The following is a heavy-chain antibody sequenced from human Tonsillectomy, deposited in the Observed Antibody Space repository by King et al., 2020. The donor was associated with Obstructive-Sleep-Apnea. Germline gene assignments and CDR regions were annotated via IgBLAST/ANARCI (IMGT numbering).Heavy chain of an antibody. CDR3: TRRGYSGNSGIDY. D-gene: IGHD4-23*01. Sequence: VQLVESGGGLVQPGGSLNLSCAASGFSFSDSSMHLVRQPSGKGPEWLVLIRSKANNYATTYAASVKGRFTIVRDDSENTAFLLMNSLKTEDTAIYFCTRRGYSGNSGIDYWGQGTLVTVSS. J-gene: IGHJ4*02. V-gene: IGHV3-73*01. CDR1: GFSFSDSS. CDR2: IRSKANNYAT.